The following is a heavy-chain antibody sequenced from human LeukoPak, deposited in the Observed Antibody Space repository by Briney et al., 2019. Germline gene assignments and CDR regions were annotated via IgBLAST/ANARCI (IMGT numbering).Heavy chain of an antibody. CDR2: IYGGGST. CDR3: AGIQQWSWRSFDI. Sequence: HPAGSLRLSCAASGFTVSSNYMSWVRQAPGKGLEWVSIIYGGGSTYYTDSVRGRFTISRDNSKNTLYLQMDSLRAEDTAVYFCAGIQQWSWRSFDIWGQGTVVTASS. CDR1: GFTVSSNY. J-gene: IGHJ3*02. D-gene: IGHD5-18*01. V-gene: IGHV3-53*01.